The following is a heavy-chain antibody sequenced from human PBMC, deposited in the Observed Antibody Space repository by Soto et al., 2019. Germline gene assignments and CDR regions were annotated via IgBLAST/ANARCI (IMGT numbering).Heavy chain of an antibody. CDR2: IKQDGSER. CDR1: GFTFSSYW. D-gene: IGHD3-3*01. Sequence: GGSLRLSCAASGFTFSSYWMSWVRQAPGKGLEWVANIKQDGSERYYVDSVKGRFTISRDNAKNSLYLQMNSLRAEDTAVYYRARGTYYDFWSGYDYYYGMDVWGQGTTVTVSS. V-gene: IGHV3-7*03. J-gene: IGHJ6*02. CDR3: ARGTYYDFWSGYDYYYGMDV.